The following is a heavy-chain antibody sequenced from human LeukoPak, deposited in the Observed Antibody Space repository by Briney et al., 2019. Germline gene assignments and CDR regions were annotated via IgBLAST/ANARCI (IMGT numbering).Heavy chain of an antibody. CDR2: IKQDGSEK. V-gene: IGHV3-7*01. CDR1: GFTFITYW. J-gene: IGHJ6*03. CDR3: ARHEGMGDMDV. D-gene: IGHD1-26*01. Sequence: SGGSLRLSCAASGFTFITYWMSWVRQAPGKGLEWVANIKQDGSEKYYVDSVKGRFTISRDNAKNSLYLQMNSLRAEDTAVYYCARHEGMGDMDVWGKGTTVTVSS.